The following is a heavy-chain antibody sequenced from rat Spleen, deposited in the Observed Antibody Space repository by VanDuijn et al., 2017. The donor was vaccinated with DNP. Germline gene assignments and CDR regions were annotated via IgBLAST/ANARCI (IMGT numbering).Heavy chain of an antibody. J-gene: IGHJ2*01. CDR1: GFTFSDYY. V-gene: IGHV5-22*01. Sequence: EVQLVESGGGLVQPGRSLRLSCVASGFTFSDYYMAWVRQTPTKGLEWVAYMSYDGGTAYNGDSVKGRFTISRDNSKSTLYLQMNSLRSEDMATYYCARHVLPLRVWDYWGQGVMVTVSS. CDR3: ARHVLPLRVWDY. D-gene: IGHD1-4*01. CDR2: MSYDGGTA.